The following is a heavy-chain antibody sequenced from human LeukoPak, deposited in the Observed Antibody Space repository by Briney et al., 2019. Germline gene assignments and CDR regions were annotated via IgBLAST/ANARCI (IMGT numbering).Heavy chain of an antibody. J-gene: IGHJ4*02. CDR2: IWYDGSNK. CDR3: AKGSTLVRGPSDY. V-gene: IGHV3-33*06. Sequence: GRSLRLSCAASGFTFSSYGMHWVRQAPGKGLEWVAVIWYDGSNKYYADSVKGRFTISRDNSKNTLYLQMNSLRAEDTAVYYCAKGSTLVRGPSDYWGQGTLVTVSS. D-gene: IGHD3-10*01. CDR1: GFTFSSYG.